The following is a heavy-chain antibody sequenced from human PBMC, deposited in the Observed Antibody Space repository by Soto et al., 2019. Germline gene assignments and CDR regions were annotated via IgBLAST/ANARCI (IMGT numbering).Heavy chain of an antibody. CDR1: GFRFGAYG. CDR3: AKDPVSIAVAGTDYYYYYGMDV. Sequence: GGSLRLSCAASGFRFGAYGVHWVRQAPGKGLEWVASIRGGGSNKYYADSVKGRFTISRDNSKNTLYLQMNSLRAEDTAVYYCAKDPVSIAVAGTDYYYYYGMDVWGQGTTVTVSS. J-gene: IGHJ6*02. CDR2: IRGGGSNK. V-gene: IGHV3-30*02. D-gene: IGHD6-19*01.